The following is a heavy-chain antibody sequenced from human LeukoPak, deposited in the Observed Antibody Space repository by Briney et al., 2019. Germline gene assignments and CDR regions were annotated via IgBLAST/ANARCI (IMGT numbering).Heavy chain of an antibody. V-gene: IGHV4-4*02. D-gene: IGHD2/OR15-2a*01. CDR3: ARGDFYRLDS. J-gene: IGHJ4*02. CDR1: GFTFSDYW. CDR2: VSHTGAT. Sequence: GSLRLSCAASGFTFSDYWIHWVRQPPGKGLEWIGEVSHTGATNYNPSLKSRVTTSIDKSKNQFSLMLSSVTAADTAIYYCARGDFYRLDSWGQGALVTVSS.